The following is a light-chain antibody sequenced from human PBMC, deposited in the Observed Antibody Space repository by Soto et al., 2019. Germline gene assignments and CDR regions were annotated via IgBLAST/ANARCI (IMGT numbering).Light chain of an antibody. Sequence: EIVMTQSPATLSVAPGERATLSCRASQSVSSNLAWYQQKPGQAPRLLIYGASTRATGIPARFSGSGSGTEFTLNISGLQSEDVAVSYCQQYNNWPLTFGGGTKVEIK. V-gene: IGKV3-15*01. CDR3: QQYNNWPLT. J-gene: IGKJ4*01. CDR2: GAS. CDR1: QSVSSN.